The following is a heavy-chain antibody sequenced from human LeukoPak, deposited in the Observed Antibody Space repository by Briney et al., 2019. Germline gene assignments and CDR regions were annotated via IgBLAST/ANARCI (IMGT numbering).Heavy chain of an antibody. J-gene: IGHJ4*02. CDR2: IKLDGSEK. Sequence: GGSLRPSCAVSGFTFSTSWMGWVRQHPGKGLEWGDNIKLDGSEKNYVDSVKGRFTISRDNAKNSLHLQMNSLRAEDTAVYYCARDPPDYWGQGTLVTVSS. V-gene: IGHV3-7*01. CDR3: ARDPPDY. CDR1: GFTFSTSW.